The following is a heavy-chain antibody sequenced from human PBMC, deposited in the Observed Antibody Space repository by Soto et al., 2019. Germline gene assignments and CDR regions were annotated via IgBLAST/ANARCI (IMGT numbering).Heavy chain of an antibody. V-gene: IGHV4-59*01. CDR1: GGSLSGYF. Sequence: SETLSLTCTVSGGSLSGYFWSWIRQPPGKGLEWIGYIYYSGSTNYTPSLKSRVTMSVDTSKNQISLKLRSVTAADTAVYYCVSEMHRSGYSPFDHWGQGTVVTVSS. D-gene: IGHD3-22*01. J-gene: IGHJ4*02. CDR3: VSEMHRSGYSPFDH. CDR2: IYYSGST.